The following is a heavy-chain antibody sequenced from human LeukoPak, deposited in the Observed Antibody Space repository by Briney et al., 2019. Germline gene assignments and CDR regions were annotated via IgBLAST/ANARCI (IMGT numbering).Heavy chain of an antibody. D-gene: IGHD6-6*01. CDR2: ISYDGSNK. J-gene: IGHJ4*02. CDR1: GFTFSSYA. V-gene: IGHV3-30-3*01. CDR3: AYSSSSGFDY. Sequence: GGSLRLSCAASGFTFSSYAMHWVRQAPGKGLEWVAVISYDGSNKYYADSVKGRFTISRDNFKNTLYLQMNSLRAEDTAVYYCAYSSSSGFDYWGQGTLVTVSS.